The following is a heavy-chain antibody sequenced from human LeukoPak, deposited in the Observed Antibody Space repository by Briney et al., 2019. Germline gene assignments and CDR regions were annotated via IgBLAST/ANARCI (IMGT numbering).Heavy chain of an antibody. CDR1: GFTFSSYA. J-gene: IGHJ3*02. V-gene: IGHV3-23*01. Sequence: SGGSLRLSCAASGFTFSSYAMSWVRQAPGKGLEWVSAISGSGGSTYYADSVKGRFTISRDNSKNTLDLQMNSLRADDTAIYYCSRGYFYAFEIWGQGTMVAVSS. D-gene: IGHD6-13*01. CDR2: ISGSGGST. CDR3: SRGYFYAFEI.